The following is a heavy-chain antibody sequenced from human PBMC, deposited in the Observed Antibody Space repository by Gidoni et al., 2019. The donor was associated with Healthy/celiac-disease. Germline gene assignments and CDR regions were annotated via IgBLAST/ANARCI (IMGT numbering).Heavy chain of an antibody. J-gene: IGHJ3*02. CDR2: IKQDGSEK. CDR3: ARVCGSCGSLGAFDI. V-gene: IGHV3-7*01. Sequence: EVQLVESGGGLVQPGGSLRLSCASSGFTFSSYWMSWVRQAPGKGLEWVANIKQDGSEKYYVDSVKGRFTISRDNAKNSLYLQMNSLRAEDTAVYYCARVCGSCGSLGAFDIWGQGTMVTVSS. CDR1: GFTFSSYW. D-gene: IGHD1-26*01.